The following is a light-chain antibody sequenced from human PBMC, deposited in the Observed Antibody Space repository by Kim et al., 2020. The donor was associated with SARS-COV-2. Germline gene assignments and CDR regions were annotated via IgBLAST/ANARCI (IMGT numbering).Light chain of an antibody. CDR2: GKN. Sequence: ALGQTVRITCQGDSSRSYTATWYQQKPGQAPVLVFYGKNNRPSGIPGRCSGSYSGNTASLTITAAKAEDEADYYCNSRESSANHWMFGGGTQLTVL. J-gene: IGLJ3*02. V-gene: IGLV3-19*01. CDR3: NSRESSANHWM. CDR1: SSRSYT.